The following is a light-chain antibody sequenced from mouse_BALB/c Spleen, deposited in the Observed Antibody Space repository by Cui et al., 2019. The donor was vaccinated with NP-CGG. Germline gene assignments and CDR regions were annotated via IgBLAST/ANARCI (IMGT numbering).Light chain of an antibody. J-gene: IGLJ1*01. CDR1: TGAVTTSDY. CDR2: GTN. Sequence: QAVVTQESALTTSPGETVTITCRSSTGAVTTSDYANGVQDKPDHLFTGLIAGTNNRAPGVPARFSGSLIRDKAALTITGAQTEDEAIYFCALWYSNHWVFGGGTKLTVL. CDR3: ALWYSNHWV. V-gene: IGLV1*01.